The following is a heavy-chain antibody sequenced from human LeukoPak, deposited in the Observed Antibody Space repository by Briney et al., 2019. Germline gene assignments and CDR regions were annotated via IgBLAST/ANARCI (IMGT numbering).Heavy chain of an antibody. CDR1: GFTFSSYA. CDR3: ARTYYYDSSGAPSRLDY. Sequence: GGSLRLSCAASGFTFSSYAMHWVRQAPGKGLEWVAVISYDGSNKYYADSVKGRFTISRDNSKNTLYLQMNSLRAEDTAVYYCARTYYYDSSGAPSRLDYWGQGTLVTVSS. V-gene: IGHV3-30-3*01. J-gene: IGHJ4*02. D-gene: IGHD3-22*01. CDR2: ISYDGSNK.